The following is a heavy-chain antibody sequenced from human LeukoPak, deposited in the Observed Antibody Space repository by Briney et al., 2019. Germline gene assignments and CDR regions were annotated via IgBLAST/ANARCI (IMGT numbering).Heavy chain of an antibody. CDR1: GGSIITSSYF. CDR3: ARHRHDYYYYMDV. D-gene: IGHD6-6*01. J-gene: IGHJ6*03. V-gene: IGHV4-39*01. Sequence: SETLSLTCTVSGGSIITSSYFWGWVRQPPGKGLEWIGSIYYSGSTYYNASLKSRVTLSVDKSKNQFSLKLSSVTGADTAVYYCARHRHDYYYYMDVWGKGTTVTVSS. CDR2: IYYSGST.